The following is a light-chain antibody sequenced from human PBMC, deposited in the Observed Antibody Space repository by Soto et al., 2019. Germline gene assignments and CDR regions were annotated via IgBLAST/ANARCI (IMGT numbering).Light chain of an antibody. V-gene: IGKV1-39*01. J-gene: IGKJ5*01. CDR3: QQSYSTSIT. CDR1: QSIDRW. Sequence: GDRVTITCRASQSIDRWLXXYXXKXGXXXKXXXYDASSLESGVPSRFSGSGSGTDFTLTISSLQPEDFATYYCQQSYSTSITFGQGTRLEIK. CDR2: DAS.